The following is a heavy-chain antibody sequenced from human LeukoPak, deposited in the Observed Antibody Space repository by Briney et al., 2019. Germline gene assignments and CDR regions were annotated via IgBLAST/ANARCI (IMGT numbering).Heavy chain of an antibody. CDR3: AKSVLAVATISLGFDY. V-gene: IGHV3-23*01. CDR1: GGSVSGHF. J-gene: IGHJ4*02. D-gene: IGHD5-12*01. CDR2: ISGRGGNT. Sequence: LSLTCAVSGGSVSGHFWSWIRQPRGKGLECVSAISGRGGNTYHAYSVKGRFTISRDNSKTTLYLQMNSLSAEDTAVYYCAKSVLAVATISLGFDYWGQGTLVTVSS.